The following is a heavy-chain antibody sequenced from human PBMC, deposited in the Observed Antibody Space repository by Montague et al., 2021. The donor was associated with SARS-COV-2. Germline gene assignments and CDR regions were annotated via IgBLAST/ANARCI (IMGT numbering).Heavy chain of an antibody. V-gene: IGHV4-31*03. CDR3: ACYVDSSGCLNPRGYGAFDN. CDR1: GGSISSGGYY. CDR2: IYYSGST. D-gene: IGHD6-19*01. Sequence: TLSLTCTVSGGSISSGGYYWSWIRQHPGRGLEWIGYIYYSGSTYYNPSLKSRVTISVDTSKNQFSLKLTSVTAADTAVYYCACYVDSSGCLNPRGYGAFDNWGQGTLVTVSS. J-gene: IGHJ4*02.